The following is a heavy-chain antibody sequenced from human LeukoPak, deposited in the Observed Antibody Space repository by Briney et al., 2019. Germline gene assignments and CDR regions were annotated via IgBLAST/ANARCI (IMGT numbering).Heavy chain of an antibody. D-gene: IGHD3-10*01. Sequence: GGSLRLSCAASGFTFSSYAMSWVRQAPGKGLEWVSAISGSGGSTYYADSVKDRFTISRDNSKNTLYLQMNSLRAEDTAVYYCAKDPTMVRGVTHFDSWGQGTLVTVSS. CDR1: GFTFSSYA. J-gene: IGHJ4*02. CDR2: ISGSGGST. CDR3: AKDPTMVRGVTHFDS. V-gene: IGHV3-23*01.